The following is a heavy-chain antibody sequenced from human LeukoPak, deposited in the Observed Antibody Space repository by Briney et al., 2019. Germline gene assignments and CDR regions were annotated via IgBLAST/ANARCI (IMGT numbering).Heavy chain of an antibody. D-gene: IGHD2-2*01. CDR2: ASGSGGNI. Sequence: GGSLRLSCAASGFTFSSYAMSWVSQAPGKGLEWVSGASGSGGNIHYADSVKGRFTISRDNSKNTLYLQMNSLRAEDTAVYYCAASLPNIVVVPATKGPFGYWGQGALVTVSS. J-gene: IGHJ4*02. CDR3: AASLPNIVVVPATKGPFGY. V-gene: IGHV3-23*01. CDR1: GFTFSSYA.